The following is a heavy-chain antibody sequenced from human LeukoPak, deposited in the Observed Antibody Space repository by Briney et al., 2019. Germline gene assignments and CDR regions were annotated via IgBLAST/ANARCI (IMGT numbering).Heavy chain of an antibody. J-gene: IGHJ6*03. D-gene: IGHD6-19*01. Sequence: PGGSLRLSCAASGFTVSSNYMSWVRQAPGKGLEWVSVIYSGGSTYYADSVKGRFTISRDNSKNTLYLQMNSLRTEDTAVYYCARHAVAGRHYYYYMDVWGKGTTVTISS. CDR2: IYSGGST. CDR1: GFTVSSNY. V-gene: IGHV3-66*04. CDR3: ARHAVAGRHYYYYMDV.